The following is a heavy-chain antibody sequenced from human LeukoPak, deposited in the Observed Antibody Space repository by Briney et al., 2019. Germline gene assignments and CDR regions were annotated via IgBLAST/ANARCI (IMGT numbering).Heavy chain of an antibody. D-gene: IGHD1-26*01. V-gene: IGHV3-30*03. CDR2: ISHDGSNN. Sequence: PGGSLRLSCAAFGFIFSKYGMFWVRQAPGKGLEWVGVISHDGSNNNYADSVKGRFTISRDNTKNTLYLQMNSLRAEDTAVYYCARNLYSGNYLDTFHIWGQGTVVTVSS. J-gene: IGHJ3*02. CDR3: ARNLYSGNYLDTFHI. CDR1: GFIFSKYG.